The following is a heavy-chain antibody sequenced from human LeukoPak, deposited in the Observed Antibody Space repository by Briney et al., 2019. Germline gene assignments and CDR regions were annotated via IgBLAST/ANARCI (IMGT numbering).Heavy chain of an antibody. J-gene: IGHJ5*02. CDR1: GGSISISSHY. CDR2: IYYSGST. V-gene: IGHV4-39*01. Sequence: SETLSLTCTVSGGSISISSHYWGWIRQPPGKGQEWIGSIYYSGSTYYNPSLKSRVTISVDTSKNQFSLKLSSVTAADTAVYYCARDLSSPINWFDPWGQGTLVTASS. D-gene: IGHD2-2*01. CDR3: ARDLSSPINWFDP.